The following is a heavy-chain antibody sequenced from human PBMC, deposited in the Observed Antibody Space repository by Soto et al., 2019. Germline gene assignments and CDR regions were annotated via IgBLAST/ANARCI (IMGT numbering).Heavy chain of an antibody. J-gene: IGHJ6*02. CDR3: ARGLGGSGNGYYYYGMDV. CDR1: GGSFSGYY. D-gene: IGHD3-10*01. Sequence: QVQLQQWGAGLLKPSETLSLTCAVYGGSFSGYYWSWIRQPPGKGLEWIGEINHSGSTNYNPSLKIRGTISVDTSKNQFSLKLSSVPAADTAVYYCARGLGGSGNGYYYYGMDVWGQGTTVTVSS. CDR2: INHSGST. V-gene: IGHV4-34*01.